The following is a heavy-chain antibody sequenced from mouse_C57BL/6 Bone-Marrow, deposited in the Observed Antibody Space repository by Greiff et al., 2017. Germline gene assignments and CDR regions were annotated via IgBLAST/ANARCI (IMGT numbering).Heavy chain of an antibody. CDR2: IRSKSNNYAT. V-gene: IGHV10-1*01. D-gene: IGHD1-1*01. CDR3: MRQTTVVFDY. CDR1: GFCFNTYA. J-gene: IGHJ2*01. Sequence: EVMLVESGGGLVQPKRSLSLSCAVSGFCFNTYAINWVRQAPGKGLEGVARIRSKSNNYATYYAYSVKDRFTISRDDSECMLYMQMNNLKTQDTAMYDCMRQTTVVFDYWGQGTTLTVSS.